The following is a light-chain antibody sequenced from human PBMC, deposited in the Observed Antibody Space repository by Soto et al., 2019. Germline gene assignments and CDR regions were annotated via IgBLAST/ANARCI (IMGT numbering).Light chain of an antibody. V-gene: IGKV3-20*01. CDR3: QQYSTSPGT. CDR1: QSIDSTH. CDR2: GAS. Sequence: LTQSPDPLSLSPGERATLSCRASQSIDSTHLVWYQQKPGQAPSLLIFGASSRATGIPDRFSGSGYGTDVNLTIRGLQTEDFAVYYCQQYSTSPGTFGQGTKVDIK. J-gene: IGKJ1*01.